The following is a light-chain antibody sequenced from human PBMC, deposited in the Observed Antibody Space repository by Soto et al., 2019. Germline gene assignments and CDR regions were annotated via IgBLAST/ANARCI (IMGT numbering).Light chain of an antibody. CDR1: QSVKNY. V-gene: IGKV3-11*01. CDR3: QQRSNWPPVT. Sequence: EIVLTQSPATLSLSPGERATLSCRASQSVKNYLAWYQQKPGKAPRLLIYDASNRATGITARFSGSVSGTDFSLTICCLEPEDSAVYYCQQRSNWPPVTFGGGTKVDI. CDR2: DAS. J-gene: IGKJ4*01.